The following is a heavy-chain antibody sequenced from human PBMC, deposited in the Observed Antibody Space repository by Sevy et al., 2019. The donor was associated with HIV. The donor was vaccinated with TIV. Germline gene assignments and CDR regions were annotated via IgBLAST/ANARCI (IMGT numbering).Heavy chain of an antibody. D-gene: IGHD3-22*01. CDR1: GFTFSSYN. CDR2: ISSSTSTI. CDR3: ARNSYYYDSSGYYFHYMDV. J-gene: IGHJ6*03. V-gene: IGHV3-48*02. Sequence: GGCLRLSCAASGFTFSSYNMNWVRQAPGKGLEWVSYISSSTSTIYYADSVKGRFTISRDNARNSLYLQMISLRDEDTAFYYCARNSYYYDSSGYYFHYMDVWGKGTTVTVSS.